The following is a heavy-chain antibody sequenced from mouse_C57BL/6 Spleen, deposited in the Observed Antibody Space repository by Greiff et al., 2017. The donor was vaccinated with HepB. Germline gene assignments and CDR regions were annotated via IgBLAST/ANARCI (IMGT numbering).Heavy chain of an antibody. V-gene: IGHV5-17*01. J-gene: IGHJ4*01. CDR2: ISSGSSTI. CDR1: GFTFSDYG. CDR3: ARRRDYYAMDY. Sequence: DVHLVESGGGLVKPGGSLKLSCAASGFTFSDYGMHWVRQAPEKGLEWVAYISSGSSTIYYADTVKGRFTISRDNAKNTLFLQMTSLRSEDTAMYYCARRRDYYAMDYWGQGTSVTVSS. D-gene: IGHD3-3*01.